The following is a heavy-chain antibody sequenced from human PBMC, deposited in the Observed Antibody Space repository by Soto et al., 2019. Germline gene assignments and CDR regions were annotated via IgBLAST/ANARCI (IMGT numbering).Heavy chain of an antibody. CDR3: AKDGGDDGYNFFYFDY. V-gene: IGHV3-30*18. CDR1: GFTFIRYG. Sequence: GGSLRLSCAASGFTFIRYGMHWVRQAPGKGLEWVAVISYDGSNKYYADSVKGRFTISRDNSKNTLYLQMNSLRAEDTAVYYCAKDGGDDGYNFFYFDYWGQGTLVTVSS. CDR2: ISYDGSNK. D-gene: IGHD5-12*01. J-gene: IGHJ4*02.